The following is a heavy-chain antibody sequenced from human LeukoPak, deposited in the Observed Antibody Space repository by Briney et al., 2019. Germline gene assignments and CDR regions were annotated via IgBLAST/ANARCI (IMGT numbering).Heavy chain of an antibody. Sequence: SETLSLTCTVSGGSISSSSYYWGWIRQPPGKGLEWIGSIYYSGSTYYNPSLKSQVTISVDTSKNQFSLKLSSVTAADTAVYYCASQTSFGVVITGWFDPWGQGTLVTVSS. CDR2: IYYSGST. CDR1: GGSISSSSYY. J-gene: IGHJ5*02. V-gene: IGHV4-39*01. D-gene: IGHD3-3*01. CDR3: ASQTSFGVVITGWFDP.